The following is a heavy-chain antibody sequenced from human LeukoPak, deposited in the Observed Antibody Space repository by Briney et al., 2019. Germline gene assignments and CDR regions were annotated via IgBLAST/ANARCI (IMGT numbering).Heavy chain of an antibody. V-gene: IGHV4-39*01. CDR3: SRLPTDLLAFDY. Sequence: PSETLSLTCSVSGGSISSSSHYWGWIRQPPGKGLEWIGSIYYSGDTYYSPTLKSRVTISVDTSKNQFSLKLSSVTAADTAVYYCSRLPTDLLAFDYWGQGTLVTVSS. CDR2: IYYSGDT. CDR1: GGSISSSSHY. J-gene: IGHJ4*02. D-gene: IGHD2-8*02.